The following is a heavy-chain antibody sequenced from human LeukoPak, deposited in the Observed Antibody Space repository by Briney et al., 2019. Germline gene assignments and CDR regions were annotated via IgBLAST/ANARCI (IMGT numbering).Heavy chain of an antibody. CDR2: INHSGST. CDR3: ARGDILVVPAAMVNYYNYYMDV. D-gene: IGHD2-2*01. J-gene: IGHJ6*03. Sequence: SETLSLTCAVYGGSFSGYYWSWIRQPPGKGLEWIGEINHSGSTNYNPSLKSRVTISVDTSKNQFSLKLSSVTAADTAVYYCARGDILVVPAAMVNYYNYYMDVWGKGTTVTVSS. V-gene: IGHV4-34*01. CDR1: GGSFSGYY.